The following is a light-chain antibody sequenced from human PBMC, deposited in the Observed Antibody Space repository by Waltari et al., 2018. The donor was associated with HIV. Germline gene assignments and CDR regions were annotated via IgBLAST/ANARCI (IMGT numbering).Light chain of an antibody. V-gene: IGLV1-51*01. J-gene: IGLJ3*02. CDR1: SSNIGNNF. Sequence: QSVLTQPPSVSAAPGQKVTISCSGNSSNIGNNFVSWYQQFPGTAPKPLIHDTDKRPSGMPGRVSGSKSGTSATLGITGLQTGDEAVYYCGTWDSSLSAGVFGGGTKVTVL. CDR2: DTD. CDR3: GTWDSSLSAGV.